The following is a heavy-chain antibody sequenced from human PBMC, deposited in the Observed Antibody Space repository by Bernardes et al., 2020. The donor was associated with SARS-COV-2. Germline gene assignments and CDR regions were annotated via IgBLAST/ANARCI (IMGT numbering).Heavy chain of an antibody. D-gene: IGHD6-19*01. CDR2: ISNDGSIK. CDR1: GFTFSSSA. V-gene: IGHV3-30-3*01. Sequence: GGSLRLSCTASGFTFSSSAMHWVRQAPGKGPEWVAVISNDGSIKYYADSVKGRFTISRDNAKNSLYLQMNSLRAEDTAVYYCARDAYSSGWYGGWFDPWGQGTLVTVSS. CDR3: ARDAYSSGWYGGWFDP. J-gene: IGHJ5*02.